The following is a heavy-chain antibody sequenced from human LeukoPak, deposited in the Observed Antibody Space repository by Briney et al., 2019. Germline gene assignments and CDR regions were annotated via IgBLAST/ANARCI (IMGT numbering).Heavy chain of an antibody. D-gene: IGHD6-13*01. V-gene: IGHV3-7*01. J-gene: IGHJ4*02. CDR2: IKQGGSAI. CDR3: ARCGVGVAAAAANC. Sequence: GGSLRLSCAASGFTLSSYWMSWVRQAPGKGLEWVANIKQGGSAIYYVDSVKGRFTISRDNAKNSLYLQMNSLRAEDTAVYYCARCGVGVAAAAANCWGQGTLLTVSS. CDR1: GFTLSSYW.